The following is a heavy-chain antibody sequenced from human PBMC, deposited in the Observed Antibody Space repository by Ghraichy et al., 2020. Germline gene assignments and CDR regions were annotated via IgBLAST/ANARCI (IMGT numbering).Heavy chain of an antibody. CDR2: VYYDGST. V-gene: IGHV4-30-2*01. D-gene: IGHD1-7*01. Sequence: LSLTCAVSGGAISSSAYSWTWVRQPPEKGLEWIAYVYYDGSTYYNPSLKSRVTISLDNSKNQFSLELTSVTAADTAVYCCARALNYVGFDYWGQGTLVTVSS. CDR3: ARALNYVGFDY. CDR1: GGAISSSAYS. J-gene: IGHJ4*02.